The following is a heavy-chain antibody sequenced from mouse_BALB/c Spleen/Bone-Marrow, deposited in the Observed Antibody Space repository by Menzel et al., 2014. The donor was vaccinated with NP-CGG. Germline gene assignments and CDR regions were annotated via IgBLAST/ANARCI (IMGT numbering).Heavy chain of an antibody. CDR3: ANDWFAY. D-gene: IGHD2-3*01. CDR1: GFNIKDTY. J-gene: IGHJ3*01. V-gene: IGHV14-3*02. Sequence: ESGAELVKPGASVKLSCTASGFNIKDTYMHWVKQGPEQGLEWIGRIDPANGNTKYDPKFQGKATITADTSSNTAHLHLSSLTSEDTAVYYCANDWFAYWGQGTLVTVSA. CDR2: IDPANGNT.